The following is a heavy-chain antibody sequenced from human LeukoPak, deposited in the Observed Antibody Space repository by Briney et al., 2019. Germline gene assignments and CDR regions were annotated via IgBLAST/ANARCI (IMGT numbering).Heavy chain of an antibody. Sequence: PSETLSLTCTVSGGSISSSSYYWGWIRQPPGKGLEWIGSIYYSGSTYYNPSLKSRVTISVDTSKNQFSLKLSSVTAADTAVYYCARPHHLHNWNPLVAFDIWGQGTMVTVSS. V-gene: IGHV4-39*01. CDR1: GGSISSSSYY. CDR3: ARPHHLHNWNPLVAFDI. CDR2: IYYSGST. J-gene: IGHJ3*02. D-gene: IGHD1-20*01.